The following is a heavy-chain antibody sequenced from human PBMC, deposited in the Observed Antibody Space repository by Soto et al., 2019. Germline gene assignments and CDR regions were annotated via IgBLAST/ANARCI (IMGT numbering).Heavy chain of an antibody. Sequence: SGPSGEPTQTLTLTCTFSGFSLSTSGMCVSWIRQPPGKALEWLALIDWDDDKYYSTSLKTRLTISKDTSKNQVVLTMTNMDPVDTATYYCARTPKYCSGGSCYSAYYYYGMDVRRQRTTVTVS. CDR2: IDWDDDK. CDR3: ARTPKYCSGGSCYSAYYYYGMDV. CDR1: GFSLSTSGMC. D-gene: IGHD2-15*01. J-gene: IGHJ6*02. V-gene: IGHV2-70*01.